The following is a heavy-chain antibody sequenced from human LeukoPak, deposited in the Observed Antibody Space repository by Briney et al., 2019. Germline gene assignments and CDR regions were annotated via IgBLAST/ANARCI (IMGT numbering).Heavy chain of an antibody. CDR2: ISYDGSNK. CDR1: GFTFSSYA. J-gene: IGHJ4*02. Sequence: GRSLRLSCAASGFTFSSYAMHWVRQAPGKGLEWVAVISYDGSNKYYADSVKGRFTISRDNSKNTLYLQMNSLRAEDTAVYYCARDAYYYGSGSYYAYYFGYWGQGTLVTVSS. V-gene: IGHV3-30*04. CDR3: ARDAYYYGSGSYYAYYFGY. D-gene: IGHD3-10*01.